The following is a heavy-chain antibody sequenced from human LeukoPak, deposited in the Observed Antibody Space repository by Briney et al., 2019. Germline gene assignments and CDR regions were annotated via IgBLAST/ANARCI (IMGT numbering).Heavy chain of an antibody. CDR3: ASPYVPAVLRGEYYYYYSMDV. J-gene: IGHJ6*02. V-gene: IGHV1-46*01. D-gene: IGHD3-10*01. Sequence: ASVKVSCKASGYTFTSYYMHWVRQAPGQGLEWMGIINPSGGSTSYAQKFQGRVTMTRDTSTSTVYMELSSLRSEDTAVYYCASPYVPAVLRGEYYYYYSMDVWGQGTTVTVSS. CDR1: GYTFTSYY. CDR2: INPSGGST.